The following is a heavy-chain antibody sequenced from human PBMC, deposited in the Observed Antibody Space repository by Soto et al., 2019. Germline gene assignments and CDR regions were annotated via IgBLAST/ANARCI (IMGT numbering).Heavy chain of an antibody. CDR3: ARQASGYYPSYYYGMDV. CDR2: IIPIFGTA. V-gene: IGHV1-69*13. Sequence: GASVKVSCKASGGTFSSYAISWVRQAPGQGLEWMGGIIPIFGTANYAQKFQGRVTITADESTSTAYMELSSLRSEDTAVYYCARQASGYYPSYYYGMDVWGQGTTVTVSS. J-gene: IGHJ6*02. CDR1: GGTFSSYA. D-gene: IGHD3-3*01.